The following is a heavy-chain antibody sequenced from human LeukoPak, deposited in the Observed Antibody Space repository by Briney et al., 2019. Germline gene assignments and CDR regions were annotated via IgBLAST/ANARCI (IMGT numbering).Heavy chain of an antibody. Sequence: PGGSLRLSCAASGFTFSSYGMHWVRQAPGKGLEWVAVISYDGSNKYYADSVKGRFTISRDNSKNTLYLQMNSLRAEDTAVYYCAKDTASNDYVWGSYRYSYFQHWGQGTLVTVSS. V-gene: IGHV3-30*18. CDR1: GFTFSSYG. J-gene: IGHJ1*01. CDR2: ISYDGSNK. CDR3: AKDTASNDYVWGSYRYSYFQH. D-gene: IGHD3-16*02.